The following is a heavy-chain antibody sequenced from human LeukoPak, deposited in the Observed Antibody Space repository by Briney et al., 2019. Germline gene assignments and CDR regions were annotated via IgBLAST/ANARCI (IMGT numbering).Heavy chain of an antibody. D-gene: IGHD3-22*01. CDR1: GFTFSNYS. J-gene: IGHJ4*02. V-gene: IGHV3-21*01. CDR2: ISSSSSYI. Sequence: GSLRLSCAASGFTFSNYSMNWVRQAPGKGLEWVSSISSSSSYIYYADSVKGRFTISRDNAKNSLYLQMNSLRAEDTAVYYCARDRLIVVRLFDYWGQGTLVTVSS. CDR3: ARDRLIVVRLFDY.